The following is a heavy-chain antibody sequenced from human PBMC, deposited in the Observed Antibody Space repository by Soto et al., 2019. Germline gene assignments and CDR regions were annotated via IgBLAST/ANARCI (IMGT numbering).Heavy chain of an antibody. J-gene: IGHJ4*02. CDR3: YGANNYHTPTVNY. D-gene: IGHD4-17*01. V-gene: IGHV3-23*01. CDR1: GFIFSSYA. Sequence: GSLRLSCAASGFIFSSYAMNWVRQAPGKGLEWVSGIRGSGGSTYYADSVKGRFTISRDNSKNTLYLQMNSLRAEDTAVYYCYGANNYHTPTVNYWGQGTLVTVSS. CDR2: IRGSGGST.